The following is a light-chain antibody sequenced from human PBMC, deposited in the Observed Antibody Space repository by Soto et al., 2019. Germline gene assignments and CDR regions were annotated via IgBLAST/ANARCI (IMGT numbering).Light chain of an antibody. CDR2: KVS. Sequence: DVVLTQSPLSLTVTLGQPDSISCRFSQNLLYSDGNTYLNWFQQRPGQSPRRLIYKVSNRDSGVPDRFSGSGSGTDFTLKISRVEAEDFGMYYCMQGTYSPTFGQGTKV. CDR1: QNLLYSDGNTY. J-gene: IGKJ1*01. CDR3: MQGTYSPT. V-gene: IGKV2-30*01.